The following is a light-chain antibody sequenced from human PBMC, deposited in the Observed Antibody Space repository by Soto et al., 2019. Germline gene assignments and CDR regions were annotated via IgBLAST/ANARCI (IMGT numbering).Light chain of an antibody. CDR3: QHYNSWPRA. J-gene: IGKJ1*01. CDR1: QSVSSN. Sequence: EMVMTQSPATLSVSPGDRATLSCRASQSVSSNLAWYQQKPGQAPRLLIYGASTRATGVPARFSGSGSGTEFTLTISSLQSEDFAVYHCQHYNSWPRAFGQGTKVESK. V-gene: IGKV3-15*01. CDR2: GAS.